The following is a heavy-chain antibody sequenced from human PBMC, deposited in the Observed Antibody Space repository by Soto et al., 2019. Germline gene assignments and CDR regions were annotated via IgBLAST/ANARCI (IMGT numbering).Heavy chain of an antibody. CDR1: GFTFTSYD. V-gene: IGHV1-8*01. CDR3: ARGRYPPNFRCSGGSCSDWFDP. Sequence: GAPVKLSCKASGFTFTSYDINWVRQANGKGLEWMGWMNPNSGNTGYAQKFQGRVTMTRNTSISTAYMELSSLRSEDTAVYYCARGRYPPNFRCSGGSCSDWFDPWGQGTLVTVPS. J-gene: IGHJ5*02. D-gene: IGHD2-15*01. CDR2: MNPNSGNT.